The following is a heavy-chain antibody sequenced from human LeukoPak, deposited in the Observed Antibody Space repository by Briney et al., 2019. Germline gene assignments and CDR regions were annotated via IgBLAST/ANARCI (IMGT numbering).Heavy chain of an antibody. CDR1: GYTFTSYY. CDR3: ARERSRGQWPGLSVRHFYFDY. D-gene: IGHD6-19*01. V-gene: IGHV1-46*01. CDR2: INPSGGST. J-gene: IGHJ4*02. Sequence: ASVKVSCKASGYTFTSYYMHWVRQAPGQGLEWMGIINPSGGSTSYAQKFQGRVTMTRDMSTSTVYMELSSLRSEDTAVYYCARERSRGQWPGLSVRHFYFDYWGQGTLVIVSS.